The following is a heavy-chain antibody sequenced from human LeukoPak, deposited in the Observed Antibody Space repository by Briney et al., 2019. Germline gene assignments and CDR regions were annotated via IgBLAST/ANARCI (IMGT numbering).Heavy chain of an antibody. J-gene: IGHJ4*02. Sequence: PGGSLRLSCAASGFTFSSYAMSWVRQAPGKGLEWVSAISGSGGSTYYADSVKGRFTISRDDSKNTLYLQMNSLRAEDTAVYYCASSLGGYYDSSGPYYFDYWGQGTLVTVSS. CDR3: ASSLGGYYDSSGPYYFDY. D-gene: IGHD3-22*01. CDR2: ISGSGGST. CDR1: GFTFSSYA. V-gene: IGHV3-23*01.